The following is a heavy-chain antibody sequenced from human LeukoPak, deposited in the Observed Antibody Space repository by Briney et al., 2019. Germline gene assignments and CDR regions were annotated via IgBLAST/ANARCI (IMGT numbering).Heavy chain of an antibody. CDR1: GFTFSDAW. CDR3: VHDGDYEGRFDS. Sequence: GGSLRLSCAASGFTFSDAWMSWVRQAPGKGLEWVGRIKSKRGGGTTDYAAPVKGRFTISRDDSKNTLYLQMDSLKTEGTAIYYCVHDGDYEGRFDSWGQGTLVTVSS. V-gene: IGHV3-15*01. CDR2: IKSKRGGGTT. D-gene: IGHD4-17*01. J-gene: IGHJ4*02.